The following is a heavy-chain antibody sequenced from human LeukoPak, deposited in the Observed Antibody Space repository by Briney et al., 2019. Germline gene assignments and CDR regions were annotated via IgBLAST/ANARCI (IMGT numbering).Heavy chain of an antibody. CDR3: ARGHAYYYGSGSYYKPLKSYYYYYYMDV. CDR1: GGSISSGSYY. CDR2: IYTSGST. D-gene: IGHD3-10*01. V-gene: IGHV4-61*02. J-gene: IGHJ6*03. Sequence: SETLSLTCTVSGGSISSGSYYWSWIRQPAGKGLEWIGRIYTSGSTNYNPSLKSRVTMSVDTSKNQFSLKLSSVTAADTAVYYCARGHAYYYGSGSYYKPLKSYYYYYYMDVWGKGTTVTISS.